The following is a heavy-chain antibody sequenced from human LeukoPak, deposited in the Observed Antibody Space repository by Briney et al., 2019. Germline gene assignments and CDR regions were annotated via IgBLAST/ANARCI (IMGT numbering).Heavy chain of an antibody. CDR1: GYTFTDYY. CDR2: INTKRGGT. Sequence: ASVKASCKASGYTFTDYYMHWVRPAPGQGLEWMGWINTKRGGTNYGQMIQGRVTMARDTSITTAYMELSSLRSDDTAVYYCAREGGGGDLDAFDIWGQGTMVTVSS. V-gene: IGHV1-2*02. D-gene: IGHD2-21*02. CDR3: AREGGGGDLDAFDI. J-gene: IGHJ3*02.